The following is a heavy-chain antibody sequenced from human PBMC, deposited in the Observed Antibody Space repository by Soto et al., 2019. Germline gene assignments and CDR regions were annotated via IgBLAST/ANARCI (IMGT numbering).Heavy chain of an antibody. CDR2: VYSSGRT. Sequence: QLQLQESGPGLVRPSQTLSLTCSVSGGSITSGGYYWGWIRQLPGKGLEWVAYVYSSGRTYYNPSLERPLSISLATSKNQFSLILRSVTFADTAIYYCARDHYGFNEACDIWGQGAMVTVSS. J-gene: IGHJ3*02. CDR3: ARDHYGFNEACDI. CDR1: GGSITSGGYY. D-gene: IGHD3-16*01. V-gene: IGHV4-31*01.